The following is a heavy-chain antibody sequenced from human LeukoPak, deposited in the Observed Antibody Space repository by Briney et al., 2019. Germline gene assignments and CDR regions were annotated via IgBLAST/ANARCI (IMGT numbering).Heavy chain of an antibody. J-gene: IGHJ5*02. Sequence: ASVKVSCKASGYTFTSYDINWVRQATGQGLEWMGWMNPNSGNTGYAQKFQGRVTMTRNTSISTAYIELSSLRSEDTAVYYCARVGCSSTSGYGSAWFDPWGQGTLVTVSS. CDR3: ARVGCSSTSGYGSAWFDP. CDR1: GYTFTSYD. D-gene: IGHD2-2*01. V-gene: IGHV1-8*01. CDR2: MNPNSGNT.